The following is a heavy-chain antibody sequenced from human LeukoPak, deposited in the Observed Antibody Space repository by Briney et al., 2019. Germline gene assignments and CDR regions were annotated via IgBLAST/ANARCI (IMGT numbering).Heavy chain of an antibody. J-gene: IGHJ5*02. CDR3: ARAGRIRYYGSGSYHNDRWFDP. V-gene: IGHV1-18*01. Sequence: ASVKVSCKASGYTFTSHGISWVRQAPGQGLEWMGWISTYNGNTKYAQKFQGRVTMTTDTSTTTAYMELRSLRSDDTAMYYCARAGRIRYYGSGSYHNDRWFDPWGQGTLVTVSS. CDR2: ISTYNGNT. D-gene: IGHD3-10*01. CDR1: GYTFTSHG.